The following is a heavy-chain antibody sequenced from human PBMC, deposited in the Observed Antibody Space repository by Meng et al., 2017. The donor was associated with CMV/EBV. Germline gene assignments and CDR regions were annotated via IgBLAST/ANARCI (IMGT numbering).Heavy chain of an antibody. V-gene: IGHV4-4*07. CDR2: IYTSGST. D-gene: IGHD3-22*01. CDR1: GGSISSYY. J-gene: IGHJ4*02. Sequence: QVQLQESGTGLVKPSETLSLTCTVSGGSISSYYWSWIRQPAGKGLEWIGRIYTSGSTNYNPSLKSRVTMSVDTSKNQFSLKLSSVTAADTAVYYCARGGLYYYDSSGHFDYWGQGTLVTVSS. CDR3: ARGGLYYYDSSGHFDY.